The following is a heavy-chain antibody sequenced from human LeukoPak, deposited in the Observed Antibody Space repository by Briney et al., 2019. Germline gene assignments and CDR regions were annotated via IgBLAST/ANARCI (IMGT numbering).Heavy chain of an antibody. V-gene: IGHV3-23*01. CDR1: VFTFSSPS. Sequence: PGGSLRLSCAASVFTFSSPSMSWVRQAPWKGLEWVSAISNNGGYTYYADSVQGRFTISRDNSKSTLCLQMNSLRAEDTAVYYCAKQLGYCSDGSCYFPYWGQGTLVTVSS. D-gene: IGHD2-15*01. J-gene: IGHJ4*02. CDR2: ISNNGGYT. CDR3: AKQLGYCSDGSCYFPY.